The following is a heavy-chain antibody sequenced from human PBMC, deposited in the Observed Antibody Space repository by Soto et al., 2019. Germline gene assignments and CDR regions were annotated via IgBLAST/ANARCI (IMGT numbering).Heavy chain of an antibody. D-gene: IGHD2-2*01. CDR2: IIPIFGTA. Sequence: SVKVSCKGAGDAFSSYASSWGRQAPGQGLEWMGGIIPIFGTANYAQKFQGRVTITADESTSTAYMELSSLRSEDTAVYYCARDCSSTSYHHYYYGMDVWGQGTTVTVS. V-gene: IGHV1-69*01. CDR3: ARDCSSTSYHHYYYGMDV. J-gene: IGHJ6*02. CDR1: GDAFSSYA.